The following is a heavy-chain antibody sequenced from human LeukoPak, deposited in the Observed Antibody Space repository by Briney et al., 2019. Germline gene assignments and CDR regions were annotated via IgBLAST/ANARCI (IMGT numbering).Heavy chain of an antibody. V-gene: IGHV1-2*02. CDR1: GYTFTGYY. CDR2: INPNSGGT. J-gene: IGHJ4*02. CDR3: ARDLWAAAVDY. D-gene: IGHD6-13*01. Sequence: GASVKVSCKASGYTFTGYYMHWVRQAPGQGLEWMGWINPNSGGTNYAQKFQGRVTMTTDTSTSTAYMELRSLRSDDTAVYYCARDLWAAAVDYWGQGTLVTVSS.